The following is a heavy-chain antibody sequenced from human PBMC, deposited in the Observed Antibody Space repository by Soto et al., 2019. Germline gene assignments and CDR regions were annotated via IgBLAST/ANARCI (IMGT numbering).Heavy chain of an antibody. V-gene: IGHV2-26*01. CDR3: ARTYCGGDCYSWFDP. J-gene: IGHJ5*02. CDR1: GFSLSNARMG. CDR2: IFSNDEK. D-gene: IGHD2-21*02. Sequence: SGPTLVNPTETLTLTCTVSGFSLSNARMGVSWIRQPPGKALEWLAHIFSNDEKSYSTSLKSRLTISKDTSKSQVVLTMTNMDPVDTATYYCARTYCGGDCYSWFDPWGQGTLVTVSS.